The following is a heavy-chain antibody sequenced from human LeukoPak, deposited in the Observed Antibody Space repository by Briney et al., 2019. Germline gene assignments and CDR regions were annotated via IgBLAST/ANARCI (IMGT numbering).Heavy chain of an antibody. CDR2: VSYDGTSE. CDR3: ARESSRTRVHWFHP. D-gene: IGHD2-2*01. CDR1: GFRFSRHD. Sequence: PGGSLRLSCGASGFRFSRHDMHWVRQSPGKGLEWVAAVSYDGTSEKYEDSVKGRFTISRDNSKSTLYLQMSSLRTEDMAVYYCARESSRTRVHWFHPWGQGTLVTVSS. J-gene: IGHJ5*02. V-gene: IGHV3-30*04.